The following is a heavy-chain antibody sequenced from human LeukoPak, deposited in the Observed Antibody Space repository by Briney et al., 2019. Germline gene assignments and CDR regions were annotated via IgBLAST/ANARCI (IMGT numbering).Heavy chain of an antibody. CDR2: INHSGST. D-gene: IGHD6-19*01. CDR1: GGSFSGYY. CDR3: ARSVAGMGYFDY. J-gene: IGHJ4*02. Sequence: SETLSLTCAVYGGSFSGYYWTWIRQPPGKGLEWIGEINHSGSTNYNPSLKSRVTISIDTSKNQFSLKLSSVTAADAAVYYCARSVAGMGYFDYWGQGTLVTVS. V-gene: IGHV4-34*01.